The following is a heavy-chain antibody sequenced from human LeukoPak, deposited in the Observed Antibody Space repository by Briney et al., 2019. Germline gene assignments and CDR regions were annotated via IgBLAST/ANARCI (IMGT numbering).Heavy chain of an antibody. CDR3: ARGAGKYYFHGMDV. Sequence: AETLSLTCTVPGGPISSSYWSWIRQPPGKGLEGIGHIYYSGSTNFNPSLQSRVTLSLDTSKNQFSLKLISVTAADTAVYYCARGAGKYYFHGMDVWGQGTTVSVSS. CDR2: IYYSGST. CDR1: GGPISSSY. J-gene: IGHJ6*02. V-gene: IGHV4-59*01.